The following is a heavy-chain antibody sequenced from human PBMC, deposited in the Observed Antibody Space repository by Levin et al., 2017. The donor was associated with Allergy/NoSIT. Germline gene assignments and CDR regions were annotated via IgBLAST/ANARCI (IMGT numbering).Heavy chain of an antibody. J-gene: IGHJ4*02. CDR3: ARANDEYYASGSRRLDY. D-gene: IGHD3-10*01. V-gene: IGHV4-34*01. Sequence: SETLSLTCTVSGGSFNDYYWTWIRQPPGKGLEWIGEINHGGGTYQNPSLKSRVSLLVDTSKRQFSLRLTSLTAADTGVYYCARANDEYYASGSRRLDYWGRGTLVSVSS. CDR2: INHGGGT. CDR1: GGSFNDYY.